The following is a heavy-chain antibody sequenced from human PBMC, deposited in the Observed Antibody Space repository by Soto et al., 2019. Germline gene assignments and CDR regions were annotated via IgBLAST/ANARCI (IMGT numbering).Heavy chain of an antibody. V-gene: IGHV3-23*01. Sequence: GGSLRLSCAATGFTFSEYGMSWVRQAPWKGLEWVSSVSEGGDSTYYANSVKGRFNISRDNSKNILFSKMNSLRADDTAIYYCANERRTLSGLDYWGQRYLVPVSP. CDR3: ANERRTLSGLDY. D-gene: IGHD2-15*01. CDR2: VSEGGDST. J-gene: IGHJ4*02. CDR1: GFTFSEYG.